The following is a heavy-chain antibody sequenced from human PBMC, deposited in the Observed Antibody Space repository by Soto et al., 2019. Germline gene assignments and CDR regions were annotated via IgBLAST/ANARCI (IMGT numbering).Heavy chain of an antibody. J-gene: IGHJ4*02. CDR2: IYHSGST. CDR1: GGSISSSNW. Sequence: SETLSLTCGVSGGSISSSNWWSWVRQPPGKGLEWIGEIYHSGSTNYNPSLKSRVTISVDKSKNQFSLKLSSVTAADTAVYYCARTVRLYYDILTGYPYYFDYWGQGTLVTVSS. CDR3: ARTVRLYYDILTGYPYYFDY. D-gene: IGHD3-9*01. V-gene: IGHV4-4*02.